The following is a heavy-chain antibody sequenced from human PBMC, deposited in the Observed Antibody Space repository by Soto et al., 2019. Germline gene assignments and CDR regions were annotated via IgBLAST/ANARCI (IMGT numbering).Heavy chain of an antibody. V-gene: IGHV3-23*01. Sequence: PGESLKISCAASGFSFSRYAMMWVRQAPGKGQEWVAGMTGSGGDIRYADSVKGRFTIFKDNSKNTLYLQMNSLRAEDTAIYYCAKDAVYNDGLWLVANWGQGTLVTVSS. CDR3: AKDAVYNDGLWLVAN. D-gene: IGHD5-12*01. CDR1: GFSFSRYA. CDR2: MTGSGGDI. J-gene: IGHJ4*02.